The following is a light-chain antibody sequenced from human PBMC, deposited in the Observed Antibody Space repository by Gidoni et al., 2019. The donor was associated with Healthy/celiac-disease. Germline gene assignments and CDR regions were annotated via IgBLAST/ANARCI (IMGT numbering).Light chain of an antibody. CDR2: AAS. J-gene: IGKJ1*01. Sequence: RVTITCRASQSISSYLNWYQQKPGKAPKLLIYAASSLQSGVPSRFSGSGSGTDFTLTISSLQPEDFATYYCQQSYSTPPWTFGQGTKVEIK. CDR1: QSISSY. CDR3: QQSYSTPPWT. V-gene: IGKV1-39*01.